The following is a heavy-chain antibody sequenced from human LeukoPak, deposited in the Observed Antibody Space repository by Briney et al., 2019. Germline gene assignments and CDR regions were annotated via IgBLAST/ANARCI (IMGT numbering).Heavy chain of an antibody. D-gene: IGHD3-16*01. CDR1: GGSISSYY. V-gene: IGHV4-59*08. J-gene: IGHJ3*02. CDR2: VSYSGST. CDR3: ARLRLGSAFDI. Sequence: PSETLSLTCTVSGGSISSYYWSWVRQPPGKGLEWIGYVSYSGSTDYNPSLKSRVIISIDTSKNQFSLRLSSVTAADTAVYYCARLRLGSAFDIWGQGTMVTVSS.